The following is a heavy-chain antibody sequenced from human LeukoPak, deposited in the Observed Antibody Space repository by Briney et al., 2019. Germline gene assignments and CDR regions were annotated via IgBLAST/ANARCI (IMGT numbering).Heavy chain of an antibody. CDR2: VDPEDGET. Sequence: ASVKVSCKVSGHTFTDYYMHWVQQAPGKGLEWMGLVDPEDGETIYAEKFQGRVTITADTSTDTAYMELSSLRSEDTAVYYCATARRFFAGNGGAFDIWGQGTMVTVSS. J-gene: IGHJ3*02. D-gene: IGHD3-3*01. V-gene: IGHV1-69-2*01. CDR1: GHTFTDYY. CDR3: ATARRFFAGNGGAFDI.